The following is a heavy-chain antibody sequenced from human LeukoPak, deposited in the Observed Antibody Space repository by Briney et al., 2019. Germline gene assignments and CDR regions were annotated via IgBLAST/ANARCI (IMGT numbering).Heavy chain of an antibody. J-gene: IGHJ6*02. V-gene: IGHV1-2*02. CDR3: ARDELGTLYYYYGMDV. Sequence: GASVKVSCKASGYTFTGYYMHWVRHAPGQGLEWMGWINPNSGGTNYAQKFQDRVTMTRDTSISTAYMELSRLRSDDTAVYYCARDELGTLYYYYGMDVWGQGTTVTVSS. CDR2: INPNSGGT. CDR1: GYTFTGYY. D-gene: IGHD7-27*01.